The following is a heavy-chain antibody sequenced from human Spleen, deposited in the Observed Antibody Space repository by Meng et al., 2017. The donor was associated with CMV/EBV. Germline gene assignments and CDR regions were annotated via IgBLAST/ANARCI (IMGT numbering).Heavy chain of an antibody. J-gene: IGHJ6*02. D-gene: IGHD2-15*01. Sequence: GESLKISCAASGFTFSSYAMHWVRQAPGKGLEWVAVISYDGSNKYYADSVKGRFTISRDNSKNTLYLQMNSLRAEDTAVYYCARDLAIYCSGGSCYYYYYYGMDVWGQGTTVTVSS. CDR2: ISYDGSNK. V-gene: IGHV3-30-3*01. CDR1: GFTFSSYA. CDR3: ARDLAIYCSGGSCYYYYYYGMDV.